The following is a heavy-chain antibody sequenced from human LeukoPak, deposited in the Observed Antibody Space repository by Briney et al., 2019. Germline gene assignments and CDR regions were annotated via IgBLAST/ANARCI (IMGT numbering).Heavy chain of an antibody. CDR1: GFTFSSCG. V-gene: IGHV3-30*02. CDR2: IRYDGSNK. J-gene: IGHJ4*02. D-gene: IGHD5-18*01. CDR3: AKDIGGDTATVAVDY. Sequence: PGGSLRLSCAASGFTFSSCGMHWVRQAPGKGLEWVAFIRYDGSNKYYADSVKGRFTISRDNSKNTLYLQMNSLRAEDTAVYYCAKDIGGDTATVAVDYWGQGTLVTVSS.